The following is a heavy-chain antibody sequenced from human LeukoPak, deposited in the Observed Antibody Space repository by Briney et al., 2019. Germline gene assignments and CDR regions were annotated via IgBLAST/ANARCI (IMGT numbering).Heavy chain of an antibody. CDR2: ISSSSSYI. D-gene: IGHD6-19*01. Sequence: GGSLRLSCAASGFTISSYSMNLVRQAPGKGLEWVSSISSSSSYIYYADSVKGRFTISRDNAKNSLYLQMNSLRAEDTAVYYCARDHGSGWNEIAKIDYWGQGTLVTVSS. J-gene: IGHJ4*02. CDR3: ARDHGSGWNEIAKIDY. CDR1: GFTISSYS. V-gene: IGHV3-21*01.